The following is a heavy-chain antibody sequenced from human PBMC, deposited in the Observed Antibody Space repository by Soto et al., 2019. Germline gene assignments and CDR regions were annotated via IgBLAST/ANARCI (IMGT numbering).Heavy chain of an antibody. CDR3: AKAGYCTRGNCYDYYRYGIDV. V-gene: IGHV3-23*04. Sequence: EVQLVESGGGLVQPGGSLRLSCAVSGVPFGTFTMNWVRQAPGKGLEWVSGLSDNVGTTHYAYSVKGRFTISRDKSKNTLHLQMNSLRPEDTAVYYCAKAGYCTRGNCYDYYRYGIDVWVQGPAVTVSS. CDR1: GVPFGTFT. J-gene: IGHJ6*02. CDR2: LSDNVGTT. D-gene: IGHD3-10*01.